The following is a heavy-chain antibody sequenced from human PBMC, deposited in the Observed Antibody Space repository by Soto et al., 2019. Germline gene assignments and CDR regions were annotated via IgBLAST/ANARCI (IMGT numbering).Heavy chain of an antibody. Sequence: GGSLRLSCAASGFTFSTFWMSWVRQSPGKGLEWVANIKQDGSEKYYLDSVRGRFTISRDNAKNSLSLQMNSLRAEDTAVYYCAGDPYITVSGVVTTWFDPWGQGTLVTVSS. CDR1: GFTFSTFW. D-gene: IGHD3-3*01. J-gene: IGHJ5*02. CDR3: AGDPYITVSGVVTTWFDP. V-gene: IGHV3-7*05. CDR2: IKQDGSEK.